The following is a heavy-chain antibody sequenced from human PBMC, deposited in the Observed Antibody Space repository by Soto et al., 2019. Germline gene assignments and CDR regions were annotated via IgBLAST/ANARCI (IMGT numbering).Heavy chain of an antibody. CDR3: ATRRPTDVWGSYRTVDY. J-gene: IGHJ4*02. CDR2: IIPIFGTA. CDR1: GGTFSSYA. D-gene: IGHD3-16*02. Sequence: QVQLVQSGAEVKKPGSSVKVSCKASGGTFSSYAISWVRQAPGQGLEWMGGIIPIFGTANYAQKFQGRVTIIADNSTSTAYMELSILRSEDTAVDYCATRRPTDVWGSYRTVDYWGQGTLVTVSS. V-gene: IGHV1-69*06.